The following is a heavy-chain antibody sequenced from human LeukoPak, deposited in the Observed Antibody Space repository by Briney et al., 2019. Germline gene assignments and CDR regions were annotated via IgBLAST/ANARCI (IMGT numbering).Heavy chain of an antibody. CDR2: MNPSSGNT. J-gene: IGHJ4*02. D-gene: IGHD6-19*01. CDR3: TRGSSGRRDN. CDR1: GYTFTSCD. V-gene: IGHV1-8*01. Sequence: GASVKVSCKASGYTFTSCDINWVRQATGQGREWMGWMNPSSGNTGYGQSFQGRITMTRDISIGTAYMELSNLTSEDTAIYYCTRGSSGRRDNWGQGTLVTVSA.